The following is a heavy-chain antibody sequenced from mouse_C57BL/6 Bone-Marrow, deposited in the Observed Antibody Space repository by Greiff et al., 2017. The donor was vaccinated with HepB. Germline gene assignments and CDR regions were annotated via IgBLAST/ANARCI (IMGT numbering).Heavy chain of an antibody. CDR3: SIYYGNYGDAMDY. Sequence: VQRVESGAELASPGASVTLSCKASGYTFTDHIMNWVKKRPGQGLEWIGRIYPVSGETNYNQKFMGKATFSVDRSSSTVYMVLNSLTSEDPAVYYWSIYYGNYGDAMDYWGQGTSVTVSS. J-gene: IGHJ4*01. CDR1: GYTFTDHI. V-gene: IGHV1-11*01. D-gene: IGHD2-1*01. CDR2: IYPVSGET.